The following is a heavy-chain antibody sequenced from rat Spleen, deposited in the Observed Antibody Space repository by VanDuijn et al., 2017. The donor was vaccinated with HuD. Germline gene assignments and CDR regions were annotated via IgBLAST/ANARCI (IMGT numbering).Heavy chain of an antibody. J-gene: IGHJ2*01. D-gene: IGHD1-2*01. V-gene: IGHV5-31*01. CDR2: ISSSGGST. Sequence: EVQLVESGGGLVQPGRSLKLSCVASGFTFNNYWMTWIRQAPGKGLEWVASISSSGGSTYYRDSVKGRFTVSRDNAKSTQYLQMDSLRSEDTASYYCAKLGGSYGDYFDYWGQGVMVTVSS. CDR1: GFTFNNYW. CDR3: AKLGGSYGDYFDY.